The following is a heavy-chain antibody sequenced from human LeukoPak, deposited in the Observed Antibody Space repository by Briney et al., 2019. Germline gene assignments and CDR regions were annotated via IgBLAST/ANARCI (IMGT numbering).Heavy chain of an antibody. CDR1: GGTFSSYA. J-gene: IGHJ4*02. D-gene: IGHD3-16*01. CDR3: AREAGDLDY. V-gene: IGHV1-8*02. CDR2: MNPNSGNT. Sequence: ASVKVSCKASGGTFSSYAISWVRQAPGQGLEWMGWMNPNSGNTGYAQKFQGRVTMTRNTSISTAYMELSSLRSEDTAVYYCAREAGDLDYWGQGTLVTVSS.